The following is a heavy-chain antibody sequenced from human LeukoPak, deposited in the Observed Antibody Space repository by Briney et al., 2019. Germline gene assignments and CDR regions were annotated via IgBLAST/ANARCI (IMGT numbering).Heavy chain of an antibody. CDR3: ARDAVGYSSGWLAF. D-gene: IGHD6-19*01. V-gene: IGHV1-2*06. J-gene: IGHJ5*01. CDR1: GYTLTGYY. CDR2: INPNSGGT. Sequence: ASVKVSCKASGYTLTGYYMHWVRQAPGQGLEWMGRINPNSGGTNYAQRFQGRATMTRDTPISTAYMEVSRLRSDDTAVYYCARDAVGYSSGWLAFWGQGTPVTVSS.